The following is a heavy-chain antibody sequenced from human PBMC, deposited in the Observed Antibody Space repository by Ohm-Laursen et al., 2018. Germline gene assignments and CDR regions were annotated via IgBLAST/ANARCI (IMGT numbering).Heavy chain of an antibody. Sequence: ASVKVSCKASGYTFTSYGISWVRQAPGQGLEWMGWIYPHTGGPNYAQKFQGRVTMTRDMSMSTAYLEVSRLLSDDTAVYYCAAFPYISSSASFWGQGTLVTVSS. V-gene: IGHV1-2*02. CDR3: AAFPYISSSASF. J-gene: IGHJ4*02. D-gene: IGHD6-6*01. CDR1: GYTFTSYG. CDR2: IYPHTGGP.